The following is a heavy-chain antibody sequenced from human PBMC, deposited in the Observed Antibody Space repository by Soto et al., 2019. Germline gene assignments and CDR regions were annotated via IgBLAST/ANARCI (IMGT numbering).Heavy chain of an antibody. D-gene: IGHD3-3*01. CDR1: GFTFGDYY. CDR2: ISSSGSTI. J-gene: IGHJ6*03. V-gene: IGHV3-11*01. CDR3: ARTTYYDFWSGYYYYYYYMDV. Sequence: VGSLRLSCAASGFTFGDYYMSWIRQAPGKGLEWVSYISSSGSTIYYADSVKGRFTISRDNAKNSLYLQMNSLRAEDTAVYYCARTTYYDFWSGYYYYYYYMDVWGKGTTVTVSS.